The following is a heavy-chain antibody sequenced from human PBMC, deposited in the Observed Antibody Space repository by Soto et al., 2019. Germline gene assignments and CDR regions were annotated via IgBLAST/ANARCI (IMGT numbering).Heavy chain of an antibody. V-gene: IGHV4-39*01. J-gene: IGHJ4*02. CDR2: IYYSGST. CDR3: ARHVVGGYGYYGSGSYPDY. D-gene: IGHD3-10*01. Sequence: QLQLQESGPGLVKPSETLSLTCTVSGGSISSSSYYWGWIRQPPGKGLEWIGSIYYSGSTYYNPSLKSRVTISVDTSKNQFSLKLSSVTAADTAVYYCARHVVGGYGYYGSGSYPDYWGQGTLVTVSS. CDR1: GGSISSSSYY.